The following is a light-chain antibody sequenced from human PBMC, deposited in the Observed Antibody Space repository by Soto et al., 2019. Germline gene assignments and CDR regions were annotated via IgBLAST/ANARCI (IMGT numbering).Light chain of an antibody. CDR2: AAS. J-gene: IGKJ1*01. V-gene: IGKV1-39*01. CDR1: QSISSY. CDR3: QQNYSNPRT. Sequence: DIQMTQSPSSLSASVGDRVTITCRASQSISSYLNWYQQKKGKAPKILIYAASSLQSGVPSRFSGSGSGTDFTLTISSLQPEDFETYYCQQNYSNPRTFGQGTKVDIK.